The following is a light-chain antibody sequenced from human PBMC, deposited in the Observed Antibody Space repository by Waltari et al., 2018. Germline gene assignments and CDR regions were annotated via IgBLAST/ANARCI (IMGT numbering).Light chain of an antibody. CDR3: AAWDDSLNGWV. CDR2: INN. CDR1: SSNIGGNP. J-gene: IGLJ3*02. Sequence: QSVLTQPPSASGAPGQRVTLPCSGSSSNIGGNPQTWYKHLPGTAPKLIIYINNQRPSGVPDRFSGSKSGTSASLAISGLQSEDEADYYCAAWDDSLNGWVFGGGTKVSVL. V-gene: IGLV1-44*01.